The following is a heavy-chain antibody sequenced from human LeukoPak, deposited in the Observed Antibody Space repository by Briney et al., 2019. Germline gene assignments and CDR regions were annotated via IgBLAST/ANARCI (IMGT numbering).Heavy chain of an antibody. V-gene: IGHV3-21*01. D-gene: IGHD4-17*01. CDR3: VGPASTVTTGPVGY. Sequence: PGGSLRLSCAASGFTFSSYAMSWVRQAPGKGLEWVSSISSSSYIYYADSVKGRFTISRDNAKNSLYLQMNSLRAEDTAVYYCVGPASTVTTGPVGYWGQGTLVTVSS. CDR2: ISSSSYI. CDR1: GFTFSSYA. J-gene: IGHJ4*02.